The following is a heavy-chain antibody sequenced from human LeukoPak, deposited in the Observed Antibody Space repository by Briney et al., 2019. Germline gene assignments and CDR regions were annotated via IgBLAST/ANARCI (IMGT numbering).Heavy chain of an antibody. Sequence: GGSLRLSCAASGFTFSSYAMSWVRQAPGKGLEWVSAISGSGGSTYYADSVKGRFTIPRDNAKNTLYLQMNSLRAEDTAVYYCARIPYCSSTNCYPSDYWGQGTLVTVSS. J-gene: IGHJ4*02. CDR2: ISGSGGST. D-gene: IGHD2-2*01. CDR1: GFTFSSYA. CDR3: ARIPYCSSTNCYPSDY. V-gene: IGHV3-23*01.